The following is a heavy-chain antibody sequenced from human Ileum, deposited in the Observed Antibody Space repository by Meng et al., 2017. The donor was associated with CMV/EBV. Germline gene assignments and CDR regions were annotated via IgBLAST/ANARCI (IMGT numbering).Heavy chain of an antibody. V-gene: IGHV1-69*05. Sequence: ASGGVFRSYAFSWVRQAPGQRLEWVGGLIRMFGAPSYEQKFQGSLTITTDETTSTGYKKVSSLRSEDAAVYYCARESYSRSWYFDHWGQGAMVTVSS. D-gene: IGHD6-13*01. J-gene: IGHJ4*02. CDR1: GGVFRSYA. CDR3: ARESYSRSWYFDH. CDR2: LIRMFGAP.